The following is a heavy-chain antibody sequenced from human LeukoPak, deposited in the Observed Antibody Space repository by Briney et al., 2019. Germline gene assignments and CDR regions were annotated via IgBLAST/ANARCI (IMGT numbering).Heavy chain of an antibody. CDR2: IYYSGST. CDR3: ARELRGSGWYDC. CDR1: GGSISSGAYH. V-gene: IGHV4-31*03. J-gene: IGHJ4*02. D-gene: IGHD6-19*01. Sequence: SQTLSLTCTVSGGSISSGAYHWSWIRQHPGKGLEWIGYIYYSGSTYYNPSLKSRLTMSLDTSKNQFSLRLSSVTAADTAVYYCARELRGSGWYDCWGQGTLVTVSS.